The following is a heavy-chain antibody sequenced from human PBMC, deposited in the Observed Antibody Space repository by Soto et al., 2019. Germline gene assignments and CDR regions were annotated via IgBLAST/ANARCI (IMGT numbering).Heavy chain of an antibody. Sequence: QVRLQESGPGLVKPSQTLSITCIVSAASISTGGYYWSWIRQHPGKGLELIGYIYHSGTTYYNPSLESRLSISADSSRNLLSLNLTSVTAADTAIYYRARATAPCRFDPWGQGTLVTVSS. J-gene: IGHJ5*02. D-gene: IGHD2-15*01. CDR2: IYHSGTT. V-gene: IGHV4-31*03. CDR1: AASISTGGYY. CDR3: ARATAPCRFDP.